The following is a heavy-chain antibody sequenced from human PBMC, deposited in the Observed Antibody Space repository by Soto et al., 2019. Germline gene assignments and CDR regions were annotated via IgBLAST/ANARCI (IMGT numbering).Heavy chain of an antibody. CDR1: GYSFRNNW. Sequence: PGESLKISCKGSGYSFRNNWITWVRQMPGEGLEWMGRIDLSDSYKSYSPSFQGHVSFSADTSINTAYLQCSSLRASDTAMYYCARHGVAYYASSGYHYALDYWGQGTPVTVSS. CDR3: ARHGVAYYASSGYHYALDY. V-gene: IGHV5-10-1*01. D-gene: IGHD3-22*01. CDR2: IDLSDSYK. J-gene: IGHJ4*02.